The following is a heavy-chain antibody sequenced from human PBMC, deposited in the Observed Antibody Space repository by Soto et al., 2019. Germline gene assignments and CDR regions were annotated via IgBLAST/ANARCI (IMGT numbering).Heavy chain of an antibody. V-gene: IGHV3-74*01. J-gene: IGHJ5*02. D-gene: IGHD3-16*01. Sequence: MQMVESGGGSVQPGGSLRLSCAASGFPFSHYWMHWVRQTPGKGLVWVSRITPAGTITNYADSVEGRFTISRDNADSALFLQMNCLSAEDTAIYYCTSDTFGLRDTWGQGTVVTVSS. CDR2: ITPAGTIT. CDR3: TSDTFGLRDT. CDR1: GFPFSHYW.